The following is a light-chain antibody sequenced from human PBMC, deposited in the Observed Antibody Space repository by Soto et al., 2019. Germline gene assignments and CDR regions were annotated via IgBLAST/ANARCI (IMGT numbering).Light chain of an antibody. CDR3: QQYNDYQYT. Sequence: DIEMTQSPSTLSASVGDRVTITCRASQSITTWLAWYQQKPGKAPKLLIYKATNVQTGVPSRFSGSGSGTEFSLTISSQQPEDFAIYYCQQYNDYQYTFGQGTKLEIK. CDR2: KAT. J-gene: IGKJ2*01. CDR1: QSITTW. V-gene: IGKV1-5*03.